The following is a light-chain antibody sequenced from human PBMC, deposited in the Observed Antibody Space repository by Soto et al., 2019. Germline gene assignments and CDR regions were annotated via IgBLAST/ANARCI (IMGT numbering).Light chain of an antibody. CDR1: SSNIGAGYD. CDR2: GNS. Sequence: QSVLTQPPSVSGAPGQRVTISCTGSSSNIGAGYDVRWYQQLPGTAPKLLIYGNSNRPSGVPDRFSGSKSGTSASLAISGLQSEDEADYYCAAWDDSLNGLYVFGTGTKVTVL. V-gene: IGLV1-40*01. CDR3: AAWDDSLNGLYV. J-gene: IGLJ1*01.